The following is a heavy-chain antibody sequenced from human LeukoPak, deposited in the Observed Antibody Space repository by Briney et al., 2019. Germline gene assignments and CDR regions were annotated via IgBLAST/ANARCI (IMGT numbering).Heavy chain of an antibody. CDR2: IYSSGST. V-gene: IGHV4-4*07. CDR1: GGSISSYY. CDR3: ARKKWEPPGWFDP. J-gene: IGHJ5*02. Sequence: SENLSLTCTVSGGSISSYYWSWIRQPAGKGLEWIGRIYSSGSTNYNPSLKSRVTVSVDKSKNQFSLKLNSVTAADTAVYYCARKKWEPPGWFDPWGQGTLVTVSS. D-gene: IGHD1-26*01.